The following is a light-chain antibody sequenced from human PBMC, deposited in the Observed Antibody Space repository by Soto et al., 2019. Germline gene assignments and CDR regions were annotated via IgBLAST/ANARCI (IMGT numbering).Light chain of an antibody. Sequence: QSVLTQPPSASGTPGQRVIISCSGSGSNLGSNSGNWSQQLPGTAPKLLIYNTYQRPLGVPDRFSGSKSGTSASLAISGLLSEDEGDYFCAAWDDSLNGPVFGGGTKLTVL. V-gene: IGLV1-44*01. CDR2: NTY. CDR3: AAWDDSLNGPV. J-gene: IGLJ3*02. CDR1: GSNLGSNS.